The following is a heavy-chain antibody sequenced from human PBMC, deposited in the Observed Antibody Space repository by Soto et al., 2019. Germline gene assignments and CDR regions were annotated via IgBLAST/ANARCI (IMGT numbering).Heavy chain of an antibody. CDR3: VKTALTVYARPSFYCGY. CDR1: GITFSDYA. Sequence: WVSMRLSCVASGITFSDYAMSWVSQVPGKGLQCVAALSRSGTNTYYADSAKGRFTISRDNSKNTLYLETDGLTAEDTAVYYCVKTALTVYARPSFYCGYRGLRTRVTVSS. CDR2: LSRSGTNT. D-gene: IGHD2-8*01. J-gene: IGHJ4*02. V-gene: IGHV3-23*01.